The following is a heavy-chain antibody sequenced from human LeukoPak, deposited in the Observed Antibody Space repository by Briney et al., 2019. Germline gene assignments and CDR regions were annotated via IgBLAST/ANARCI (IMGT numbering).Heavy chain of an antibody. J-gene: IGHJ4*02. Sequence: PSQTLSLTCTVSGGSISSGGYYWSWIRQPPGKGLEWIGYIYHSGSTCYNPSLKSRVTISVDRSKNQFSLKLSSVTAADTAVYYYARSAAAGPIDYWGQGTLVTVSS. CDR3: ARSAAAGPIDY. D-gene: IGHD6-13*01. CDR1: GGSISSGGYY. CDR2: IYHSGST. V-gene: IGHV4-30-2*01.